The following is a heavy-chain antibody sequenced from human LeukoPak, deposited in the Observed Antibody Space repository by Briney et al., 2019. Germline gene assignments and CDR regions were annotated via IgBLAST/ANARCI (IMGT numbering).Heavy chain of an antibody. J-gene: IGHJ4*02. V-gene: IGHV3-7*01. Sequence: GGSLRLSCAACEFMFSAYWMSWVRQAPGKGLEWVASMNQDGSETCYVDSVKGRFTISRDNAKNSLFLQMNSLRDEDTAVYYRARDHPVLEVAGFDCWGQGTLVTVSS. CDR3: ARDHPVLEVAGFDC. D-gene: IGHD6-19*01. CDR1: EFMFSAYW. CDR2: MNQDGSET.